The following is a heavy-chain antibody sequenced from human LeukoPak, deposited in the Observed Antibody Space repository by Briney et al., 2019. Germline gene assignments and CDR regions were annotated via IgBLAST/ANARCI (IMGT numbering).Heavy chain of an antibody. J-gene: IGHJ4*01. CDR3: ATGGSRSYTSSTLDY. D-gene: IGHD6-6*01. Sequence: SETLSLTCSVSGGSINVYYWNWIRQSPGKGLEWIRSISYSGNTNYNPSLKSRVTISIDTSKNRFSLKVSSVTAADTAMYYCATGGSRSYTSSTLDYWGHGTLVTVSS. CDR2: ISYSGNT. V-gene: IGHV4-59*01. CDR1: GGSINVYY.